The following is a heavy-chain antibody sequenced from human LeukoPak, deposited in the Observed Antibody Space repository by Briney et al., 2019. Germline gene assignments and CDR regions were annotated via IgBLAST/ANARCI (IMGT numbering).Heavy chain of an antibody. Sequence: GGSLRLSCAASGFTFSDYWMTWVRQAPGKGLEWVATIKQDGSEKYYVDSVEGRFTISRDNAKNTVYLEMNSLSVEDTATYYCIRDFRSADLWGQGTLVTVTS. CDR1: GFTFSDYW. J-gene: IGHJ5*02. CDR2: IKQDGSEK. V-gene: IGHV3-7*01. CDR3: IRDFRSADL.